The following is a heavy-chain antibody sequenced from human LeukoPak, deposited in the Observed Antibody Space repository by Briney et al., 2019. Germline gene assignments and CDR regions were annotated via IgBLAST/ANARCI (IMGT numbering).Heavy chain of an antibody. J-gene: IGHJ3*02. Sequence: GGSLRLSCAASGFTFSSYEMNWVRQAPGKGLEWASYISGRGSTIYYADSVKGRFTISRDNAKNSLYLQMNSLRAEDTAVYYCARIYSSSSSRGAFDIWGQGTMVTVSS. CDR1: GFTFSSYE. CDR3: ARIYSSSSSRGAFDI. CDR2: ISGRGSTI. D-gene: IGHD6-6*01. V-gene: IGHV3-48*03.